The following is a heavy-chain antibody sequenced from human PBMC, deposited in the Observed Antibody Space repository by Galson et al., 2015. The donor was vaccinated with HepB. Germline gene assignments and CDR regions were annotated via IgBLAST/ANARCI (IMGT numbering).Heavy chain of an antibody. CDR3: ARRPRWELTYYYYYGMDV. CDR1: GFTFNSYN. CDR2: ISSSSSTI. D-gene: IGHD1-26*01. Sequence: SLRLSCAASGFTFNSYNMNWVRQAPGKGLEWVSYISSSSSTIYYADSVKGRFTISRDNAKNSLYLQMNSLRAEDTAVYYCARRPRWELTYYYYYGMDVWGQGTTVTVSS. V-gene: IGHV3-48*04. J-gene: IGHJ6*02.